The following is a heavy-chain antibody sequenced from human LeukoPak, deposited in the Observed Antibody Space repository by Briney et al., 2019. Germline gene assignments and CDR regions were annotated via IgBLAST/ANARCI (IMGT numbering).Heavy chain of an antibody. CDR2: IYTSGST. D-gene: IGHD6-19*01. CDR3: ARDPGSGWYGVDY. CDR1: GGSISSGSYY. J-gene: IGHJ4*02. V-gene: IGHV4-61*02. Sequence: PSETLSLTCTVSGGSISSGSYYWSWIRQPAGKGLEWIWRIYTSGSTNYNPSLKSRVTISVDTSKNQFSLKLSSVTAADTAVYYCARDPGSGWYGVDYWGQGTLVTVSS.